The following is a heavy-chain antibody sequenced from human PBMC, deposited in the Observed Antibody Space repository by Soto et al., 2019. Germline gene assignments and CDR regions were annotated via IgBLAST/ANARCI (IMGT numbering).Heavy chain of an antibody. V-gene: IGHV3-23*01. CDR3: AKDLPGSGWTVHYFDY. CDR2: ISGSGGST. D-gene: IGHD6-19*01. Sequence: GGSLRLSCAASGFTFSSYAMSWVRQAPGKGLEWVSAISGSGGSTYYADSVKGRFTISRDNSKNTLYLQMNSLRAEDTAVYYCAKDLPGSGWTVHYFDYWGQGTLVTVSS. CDR1: GFTFSSYA. J-gene: IGHJ4*02.